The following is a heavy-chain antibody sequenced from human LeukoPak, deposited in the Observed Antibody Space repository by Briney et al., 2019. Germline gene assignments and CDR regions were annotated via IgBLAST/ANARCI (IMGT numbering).Heavy chain of an antibody. CDR3: ARGGIVVVPAAPLRYYYYGMDV. V-gene: IGHV1-18*01. J-gene: IGHJ6*02. Sequence: GASVKVSCKASGYTFTSYGISWVRQAPGQGLEWMGWISAYNGNTNYAQKLQGRVTMTTDTSTSTAYMELRSLRSDDTAVYYCARGGIVVVPAAPLRYYYYGMDVWGQGTTVTVSS. CDR1: GYTFTSYG. CDR2: ISAYNGNT. D-gene: IGHD2-2*01.